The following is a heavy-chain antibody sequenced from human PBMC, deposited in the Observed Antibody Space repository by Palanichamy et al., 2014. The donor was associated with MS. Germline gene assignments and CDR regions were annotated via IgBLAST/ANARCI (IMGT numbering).Heavy chain of an antibody. Sequence: QVQLQESGPGLVKPSETLSLTCTVSGASISSYYWSWIRQPPGKGLEWIGHIYYNGSTDYNPSLKSRVTISVDTSKNQFSLKLNSVTAVDTAMYYCARQREVVVFYYFDYWGQGTLVTVSS. V-gene: IGHV4-59*01. D-gene: IGHD3-22*01. J-gene: IGHJ4*02. CDR1: GASISSYY. CDR2: IYYNGST. CDR3: ARQREVVVFYYFDY.